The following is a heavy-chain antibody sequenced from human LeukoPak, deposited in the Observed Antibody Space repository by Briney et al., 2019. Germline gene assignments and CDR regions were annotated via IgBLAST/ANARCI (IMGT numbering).Heavy chain of an antibody. CDR3: AKLSLWFGESLFDY. CDR1: GFTFSDYW. Sequence: PGGSLRLSCGASGFTFSDYWMSWVRQGPGEGPEWVANINQGGSEKYYADSVKGRFTISRDNSKNTLYLQMNSLRAEDTAVYYCAKLSLWFGESLFDYWGQGTLVTVSS. J-gene: IGHJ4*02. CDR2: INQGGSEK. D-gene: IGHD3-10*01. V-gene: IGHV3-7*03.